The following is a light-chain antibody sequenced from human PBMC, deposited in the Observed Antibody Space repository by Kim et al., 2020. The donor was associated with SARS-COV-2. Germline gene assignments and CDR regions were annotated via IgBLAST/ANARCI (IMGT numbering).Light chain of an antibody. V-gene: IGKV1-39*01. CDR3: QQSYSTLPYT. CDR1: QSISSY. J-gene: IGKJ2*01. CDR2: AAS. Sequence: ASVVDRVTITCRASQSISSYLNWYQQKQGKAPKLLIYAASSLQSGVPSRFSGSGSGTDFTLTISSLQPEDFATYYCQQSYSTLPYTFGQGTKLEI.